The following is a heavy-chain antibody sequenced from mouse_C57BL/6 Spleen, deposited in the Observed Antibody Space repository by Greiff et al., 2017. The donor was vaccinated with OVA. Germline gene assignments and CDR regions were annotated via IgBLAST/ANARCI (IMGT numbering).Heavy chain of an antibody. CDR1: GFSFNTYA. D-gene: IGHD3-3*01. V-gene: IGHV10-1*01. CDR3: VRRGRGYAMDY. CDR2: IRSKSNNYAT. Sequence: EVQLVESGGGLVQPKGSLKLSCAASGFSFNTYAMNWVRQAPGKGLEWVARIRSKSNNYATYYADSVKDRFTISRDDSESMLYLQMNNLKTEDTAMYYCVRRGRGYAMDYWGQGTSVTVSS. J-gene: IGHJ4*01.